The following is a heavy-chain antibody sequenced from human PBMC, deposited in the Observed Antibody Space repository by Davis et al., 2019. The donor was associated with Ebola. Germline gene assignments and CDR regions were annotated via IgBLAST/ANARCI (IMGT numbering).Heavy chain of an antibody. Sequence: GESLKISCAASGFTFSSYAMSWVRQAPGKGLEWVSAISGSGGSTYYADSVKGRFTISRDNSKNTLYLQMNSLRAEDTAVYYCAKGRDGMDVWGQGTTVTVSS. CDR3: AKGRDGMDV. CDR1: GFTFSSYA. V-gene: IGHV3-23*01. J-gene: IGHJ6*02. CDR2: ISGSGGST.